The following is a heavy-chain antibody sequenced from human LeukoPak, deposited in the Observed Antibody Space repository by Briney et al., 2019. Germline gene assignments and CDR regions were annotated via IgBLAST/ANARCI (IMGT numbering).Heavy chain of an antibody. CDR1: GFTFSSYW. J-gene: IGHJ4*02. Sequence: PGGSLRLSCAASGFTFSSYWMHWVRQAPGKGLVWVSRINSDGSSTSYADSVKGRFTISRDNAKNTLYLQVNSLRAEDTAVCYCASGPPPGYSYVYWGQGTLVTVSS. CDR2: INSDGSST. V-gene: IGHV3-74*01. D-gene: IGHD5-18*01. CDR3: ASGPPPGYSYVY.